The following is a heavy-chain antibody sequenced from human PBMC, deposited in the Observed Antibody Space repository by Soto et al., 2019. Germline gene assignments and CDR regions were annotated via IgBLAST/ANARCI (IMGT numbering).Heavy chain of an antibody. J-gene: IGHJ4*02. CDR3: ARDLNTFYDFWSGYYDY. D-gene: IGHD3-3*01. CDR1: GFTFSSYS. CDR2: ISSSSSYI. V-gene: IGHV3-21*01. Sequence: EVQLVESGGGLVKPGGSLRLSCAASGFTFSSYSMNWVRQAPGKGLEWVSSISSSSSYIYYADSVKGRFTISRDNAKNSLYQQMNSLRAEDTAVYYCARDLNTFYDFWSGYYDYWCQGTLVTVSS.